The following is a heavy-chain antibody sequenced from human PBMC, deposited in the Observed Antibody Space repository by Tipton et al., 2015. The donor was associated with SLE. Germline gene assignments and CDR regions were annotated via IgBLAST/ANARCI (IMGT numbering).Heavy chain of an antibody. CDR2: IYSSGTT. V-gene: IGHV4-61*02. Sequence: LRLSCTVSGGSIGSGRYYWNWIRQPAGKGLEWIGRIYSSGTTNYNPSLQDRVTISVDTSKNVFSLTITSVTAADTAMYYCSREHRGYSNSLGYWGQGARVSVSS. J-gene: IGHJ4*02. CDR1: GGSIGSGRYY. CDR3: SREHRGYSNSLGY. D-gene: IGHD5-12*01.